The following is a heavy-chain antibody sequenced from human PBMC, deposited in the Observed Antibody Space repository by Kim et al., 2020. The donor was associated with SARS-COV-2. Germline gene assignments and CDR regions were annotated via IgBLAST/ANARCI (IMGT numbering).Heavy chain of an antibody. J-gene: IGHJ5*02. Sequence: SETLSLTCSVSGGSITGYYWNWIRQPPGKGLEWIGYIYYSGSTSYSPSLKSRVTMSRDTSKNQFSLNLSSVTAADTAVYFCARGYCGGGTCYSGFDPWGQGTLVTVSS. CDR3: ARGYCGGGTCYSGFDP. CDR1: GGSITGYY. CDR2: IYYSGST. V-gene: IGHV4-59*13. D-gene: IGHD2-15*01.